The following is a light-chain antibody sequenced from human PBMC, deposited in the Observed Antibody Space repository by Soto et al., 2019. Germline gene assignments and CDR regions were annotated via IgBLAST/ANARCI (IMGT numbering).Light chain of an antibody. CDR3: ATWDDTLSGPV. CDR1: TSNFGNNF. V-gene: IGLV1-47*01. Sequence: QSVLTQAPSASETPGQRVTISCSGSTSNFGNNFVYWYQQLPGAAPRLVMYRNDKRPTGVPDRFSGSKSGTSASLAISGLRSEDEADYHCATWDDTLSGPVFGGGTKLTVL. J-gene: IGLJ2*01. CDR2: RND.